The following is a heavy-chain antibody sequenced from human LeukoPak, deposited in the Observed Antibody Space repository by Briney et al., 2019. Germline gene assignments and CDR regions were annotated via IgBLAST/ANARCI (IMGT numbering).Heavy chain of an antibody. CDR1: GFTFSSYG. V-gene: IGHV3-30*18. J-gene: IGHJ4*02. Sequence: GGSLRLSCAASGFTFSSYGMHWVRQAPGKGLEWVAVISYDGSNKYYADSVKGRFTISRDNSKNTLYLQMNGLRAEDTAVYYCAKSSGWYQRYYFDYWGQGTLVTVSS. CDR2: ISYDGSNK. D-gene: IGHD6-19*01. CDR3: AKSSGWYQRYYFDY.